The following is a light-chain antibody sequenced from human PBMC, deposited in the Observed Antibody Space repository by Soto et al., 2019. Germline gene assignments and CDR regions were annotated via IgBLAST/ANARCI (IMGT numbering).Light chain of an antibody. J-gene: IGLJ2*01. V-gene: IGLV2-14*01. CDR2: DVS. CDR1: SSDVGGYNY. Sequence: QSALTQPASVSGSPGQSITISCTGTSSDVGGYNYVSWYQQHPGKAPKLMIYDVSNRPPGVSNRFSGSKSGKTASLTISGLQAEDEADYYCSSFTSSSTVVFGGGTKVTVL. CDR3: SSFTSSSTVV.